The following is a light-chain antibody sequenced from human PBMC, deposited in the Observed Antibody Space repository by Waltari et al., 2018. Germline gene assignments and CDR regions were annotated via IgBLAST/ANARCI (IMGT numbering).Light chain of an antibody. CDR2: RDS. CDR1: NIGSKN. J-gene: IGLJ3*02. V-gene: IGLV3-9*01. Sequence: SYELTQPLSVSVALGQTARITCGGNNIGSKNVHWYQQKPGQAPVRVMYRDSNRPSGIPERFSGSNSGNTATLTISRAQAGDEADYYCQVWDSSTACVFGGGTKLTVL. CDR3: QVWDSSTACV.